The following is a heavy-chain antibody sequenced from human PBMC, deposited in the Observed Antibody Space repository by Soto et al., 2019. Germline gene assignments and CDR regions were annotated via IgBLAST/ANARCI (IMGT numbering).Heavy chain of an antibody. CDR3: GRGSHGSGSYGYWFDP. J-gene: IGHJ5*02. V-gene: IGHV4-34*01. D-gene: IGHD3-10*01. Sequence: SETQSLTSAVYGGYFRGYGWSWIRQPPGKGLEWIGEINHSGSTNYNPSLKSRVTISVDTSKNQFSLKLSSVTAADTAVYYCGRGSHGSGSYGYWFDPWGQGTLVTVSS. CDR1: GGYFRGYG. CDR2: INHSGST.